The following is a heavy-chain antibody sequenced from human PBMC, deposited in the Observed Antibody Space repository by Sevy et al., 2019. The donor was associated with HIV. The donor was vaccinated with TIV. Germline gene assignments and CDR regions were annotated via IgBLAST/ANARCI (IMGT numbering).Heavy chain of an antibody. CDR1: GGSFSGYY. CDR3: ARHCTGSSCSHAFDI. CDR2: ISHSGGT. D-gene: IGHD2-15*01. J-gene: IGHJ3*02. V-gene: IGHV4-34*01. Sequence: SETLSLTCAVYGGSFSGYYWSWIRQPPGKGLEWIGEISHSGGTNYNPSLKSRVTISVDTSMNQFSLKLNSVTAADTAVYYCARHCTGSSCSHAFDIWGLGTMVTVSS.